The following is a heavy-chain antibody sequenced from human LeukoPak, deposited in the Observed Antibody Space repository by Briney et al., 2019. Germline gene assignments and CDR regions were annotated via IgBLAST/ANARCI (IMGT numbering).Heavy chain of an antibody. CDR3: AKVSDGLVLDY. Sequence: SVKVSCKASGGTFSNYAFTWVRQAPGQGLEWMGVFIPFFGTPTYAQKFQGRVTITTDESTNTAHVELGSLRSEDTAIYYCAKVSDGLVLDYWGQGTLVIVSS. CDR1: GGTFSNYA. J-gene: IGHJ4*02. V-gene: IGHV1-69*05. CDR2: FIPFFGTP. D-gene: IGHD6-6*01.